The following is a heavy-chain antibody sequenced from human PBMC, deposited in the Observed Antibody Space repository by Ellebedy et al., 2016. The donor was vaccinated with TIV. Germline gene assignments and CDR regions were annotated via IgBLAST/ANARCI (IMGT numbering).Heavy chain of an antibody. CDR1: GFTFGDYA. V-gene: IGHV3-49*03. Sequence: PGGSLRLSCTASGFTFGDYAMSWFRQAPGRGLEWVGFIRSKGYGGTTEYAASVKGRFTISRDDSKSIAYLQMNSLKTEDTAVYYCSRDYDLLTGYRYYFDYWGQGTLVTVSS. CDR3: SRDYDLLTGYRYYFDY. CDR2: IRSKGYGGTT. J-gene: IGHJ4*02. D-gene: IGHD3-9*01.